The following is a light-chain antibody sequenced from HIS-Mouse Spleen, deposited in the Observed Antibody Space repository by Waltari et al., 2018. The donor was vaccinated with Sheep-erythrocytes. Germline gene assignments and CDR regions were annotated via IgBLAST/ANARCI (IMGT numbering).Light chain of an antibody. J-gene: IGLJ3*02. V-gene: IGLV2-23*01. CDR3: CSYAGSFWV. CDR1: SSDVGSYNL. Sequence: QSALTQPASVSGSPGQSITISCTGTSSDVGSYNLVSWYQQHPGKAPKLMIYEGSKRPSGVSNRFSGSKSGNTASVTISGLQAEDEADYYCCSYAGSFWVFGGGTKLTVL. CDR2: EGS.